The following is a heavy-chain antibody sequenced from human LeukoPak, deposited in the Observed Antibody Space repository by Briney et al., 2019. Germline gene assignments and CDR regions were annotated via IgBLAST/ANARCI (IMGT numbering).Heavy chain of an antibody. CDR3: ARDKGHIVVVVAAIDAFDI. V-gene: IGHV3-21*01. Sequence: GGSLRLSCAASGFTFSSYSMNWVRQAPGKGLEWVSSISSSSSYIYYADSVKGRFTISRDNAKNSLYLQMNSLRAEDTAVYYCARDKGHIVVVVAAIDAFDIRGQGTMVTVSS. J-gene: IGHJ3*02. CDR1: GFTFSSYS. CDR2: ISSSSSYI. D-gene: IGHD2-15*01.